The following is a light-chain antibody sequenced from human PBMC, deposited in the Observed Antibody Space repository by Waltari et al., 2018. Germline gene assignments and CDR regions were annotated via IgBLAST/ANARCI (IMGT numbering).Light chain of an antibody. Sequence: VVTQEPSLTVSPGGTVPLPCGSSTGPVPSGHYPYWVQPNPGQAPRTLIYDSYMKNSWTPARFSGSLIGGKAALTLSGAQAEDEADYYCWLAYSSGVVYGGGTKLAVL. CDR2: DSY. J-gene: IGLJ2*01. CDR3: WLAYSSGVV. CDR1: TGPVPSGHY. V-gene: IGLV7-46*01.